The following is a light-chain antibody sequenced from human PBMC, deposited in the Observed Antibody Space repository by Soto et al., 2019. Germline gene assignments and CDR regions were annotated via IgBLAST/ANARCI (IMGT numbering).Light chain of an antibody. CDR2: GAS. J-gene: IGKJ5*01. Sequence: ERVMTQYPATLSVSPGERATLSCRASQSVSSSYLAWYQQKPGQAPRLLIYGASSRATGIPDRFSGSGSGTDFTLTINRLEPEDFAVYYCQQYGSSISFGQGTRLEIK. CDR1: QSVSSSY. V-gene: IGKV3-20*01. CDR3: QQYGSSIS.